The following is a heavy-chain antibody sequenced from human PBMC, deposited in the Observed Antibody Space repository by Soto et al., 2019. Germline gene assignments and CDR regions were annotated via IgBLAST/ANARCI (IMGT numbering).Heavy chain of an antibody. CDR2: IYWDDDK. V-gene: IGHV2-5*02. J-gene: IGHJ4*02. CDR3: AHSRSLAARWGFDY. D-gene: IGHD6-6*01. CDR1: GFSLSTSGVG. Sequence: QITLKESGPTLVKPTQTLTLTCTFSGFSLSTSGVGVGWIRQPPGKALEWLALIYWDDDKRYSPSLKSRLTITKHTSKNQVVLTMTNMDPVDTATYYCAHSRSLAARWGFDYWGQGTLVTVSS.